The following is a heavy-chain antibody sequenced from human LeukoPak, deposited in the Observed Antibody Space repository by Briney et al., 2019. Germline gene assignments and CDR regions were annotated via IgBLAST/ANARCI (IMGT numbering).Heavy chain of an antibody. D-gene: IGHD2-15*01. J-gene: IGHJ4*02. V-gene: IGHV4-38-2*02. CDR2: LHHSGKT. Sequence: SETPSLTCTVSGYSISSGYYCVWIRQAPGKGLEWIGSLHHSGKTYYNPSLKSRVTISLDTPEIQFSLKLTSMTAADTAVYYCARGRLDGSYYFGYWGQGTLVAVSS. CDR1: GYSISSGYY. CDR3: ARGRLDGSYYFGY.